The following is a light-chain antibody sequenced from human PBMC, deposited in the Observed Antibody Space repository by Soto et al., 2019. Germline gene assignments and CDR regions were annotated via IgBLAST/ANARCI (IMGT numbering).Light chain of an antibody. J-gene: IGKJ2*01. CDR2: GAS. CDR3: QQYNNWPPYT. Sequence: EIVMTQSPATLSVSPGERATLSCRASQSVSSNLAWYQQKPGQAPRLLIYGASTRATGIPARFSGSGSGKEFTLNIRSLQSEDFAVYYCQQYNNWPPYTFTQGTKVDIK. V-gene: IGKV3-15*01. CDR1: QSVSSN.